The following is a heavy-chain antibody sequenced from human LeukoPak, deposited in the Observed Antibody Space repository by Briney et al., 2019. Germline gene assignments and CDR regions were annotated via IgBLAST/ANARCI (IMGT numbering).Heavy chain of an antibody. Sequence: GGSLRLSCAASGVTFSNAWMSWVRQAPGKGLEWGGRIKSKTDGGTTAYAAPVTARFTISRDDSKNTLYLPMNSLKTQDTAVYYCTTDRRAAGFAYWGPGNLVTVSS. V-gene: IGHV3-15*01. CDR1: GVTFSNAW. CDR3: TTDRRAAGFAY. J-gene: IGHJ4*01. CDR2: IKSKTDGGTT. D-gene: IGHD5-24*01.